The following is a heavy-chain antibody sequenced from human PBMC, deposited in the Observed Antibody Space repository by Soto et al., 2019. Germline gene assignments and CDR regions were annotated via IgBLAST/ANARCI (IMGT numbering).Heavy chain of an antibody. CDR2: IYYSGST. Sequence: SETLSLTCTVSCGSVSSGSYYWSWIRQPPGKGLEWIGYIYYSGSTNYNPSLKSRVTISVDTSKNQFSLKLSSVTAADTAVYYCARDGIYCSSTSCYTDWFDPWGQGTLVTVSS. V-gene: IGHV4-61*01. CDR3: ARDGIYCSSTSCYTDWFDP. CDR1: CGSVSSGSYY. D-gene: IGHD2-2*02. J-gene: IGHJ5*02.